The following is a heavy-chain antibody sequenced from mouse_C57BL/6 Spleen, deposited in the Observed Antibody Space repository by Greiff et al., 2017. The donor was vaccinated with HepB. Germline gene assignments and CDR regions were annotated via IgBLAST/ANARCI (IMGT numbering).Heavy chain of an antibody. CDR1: GYTFTSYW. J-gene: IGHJ4*01. Sequence: QVQLKQPGTELVKPGASVKLSCKASGYTFTSYWMHWVKQRPGQGLEWIGNINPSNGGTNYNEKFKSKATLTVDKSSSTAYMQLSSLTSEDSAVYYCASPITTVQRAMDYWGQGTSVTVSS. CDR3: ASPITTVQRAMDY. D-gene: IGHD1-1*01. V-gene: IGHV1-53*01. CDR2: INPSNGGT.